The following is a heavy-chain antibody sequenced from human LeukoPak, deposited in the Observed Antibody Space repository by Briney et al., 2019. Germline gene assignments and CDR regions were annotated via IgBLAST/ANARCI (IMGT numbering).Heavy chain of an antibody. CDR3: ARAVGYSNYFDY. CDR2: IYYSGST. D-gene: IGHD2-15*01. J-gene: IGHJ4*01. Sequence: KPSETLSLTCTVSGGSISSSSYYWGWIRQPPGKGLEWIGSIYYSGSTNYNPSLKSRVTISVDTSKNQFSLKLSSVTAADTAVYYCARAVGYSNYFDYWGHGTLVTVFS. CDR1: GGSISSSSYY. V-gene: IGHV4-39*07.